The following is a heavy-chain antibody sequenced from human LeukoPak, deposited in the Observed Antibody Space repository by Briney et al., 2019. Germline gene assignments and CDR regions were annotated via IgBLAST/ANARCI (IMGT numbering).Heavy chain of an antibody. CDR1: GFTFSSYS. J-gene: IGHJ4*02. D-gene: IGHD3-10*01. V-gene: IGHV3-21*01. CDR3: VREVRAGRVDY. CDR2: ISSSSSYI. Sequence: GGSLRLSFAASGFTFSSYSMNGVRQAPGKGLKWVSSISSSSSYIYYADSVKGRFTISRDNAKNSLYLQMNSLRAEDTAVYYCVREVRAGRVDYWGQGTLVTVSS.